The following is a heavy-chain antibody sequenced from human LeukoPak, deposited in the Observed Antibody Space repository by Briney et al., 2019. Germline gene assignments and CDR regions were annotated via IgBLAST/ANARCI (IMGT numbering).Heavy chain of an antibody. CDR1: GGSISSYY. CDR3: ARDLYYYDSSGYRLDY. J-gene: IGHJ4*02. Sequence: ESSETLSLTCTVSGGSISSYYWSWIRQPAGKGLEWIGRIYTSGSTNYNPSLKSRVTMSVDTSKNQFSLKLSSVTAADTAVYYCARDLYYYDSSGYRLDYWGQGTLVTVSS. V-gene: IGHV4-4*07. D-gene: IGHD3-22*01. CDR2: IYTSGST.